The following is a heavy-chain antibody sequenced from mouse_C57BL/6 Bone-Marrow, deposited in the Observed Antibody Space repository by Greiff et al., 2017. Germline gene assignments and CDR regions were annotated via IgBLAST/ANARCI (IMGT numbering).Heavy chain of an antibody. D-gene: IGHD4-1*01. CDR3: ARELGGAMDY. V-gene: IGHV1-81*01. CDR1: GYTFTSYG. CDR2: IYPRSGNT. J-gene: IGHJ4*01. Sequence: QVQLKESGAELARPGASVKLSCKASGYTFTSYGISWVKQRTGQGLEWIGEIYPRSGNTYYNEKFKGKATFTADTSSNTAYMQLSSLTTEDSAIYYCARELGGAMDYWGQGTSVTVSS.